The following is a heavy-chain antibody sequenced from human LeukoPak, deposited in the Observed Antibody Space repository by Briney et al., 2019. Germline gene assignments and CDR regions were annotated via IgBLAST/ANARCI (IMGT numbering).Heavy chain of an antibody. J-gene: IGHJ4*02. V-gene: IGHV4-39*01. CDR1: GGSISSSSYY. CDR3: ASIIAARQWYFDY. CDR2: IYYSGST. Sequence: SETMSLTCTVSGGSISSSSYYWGWIRQPPGKGLEWIGSIYYSGSTYYNPSLKSRVTISVDTSKNQFSLKLSSVTAADTAVYYCASIIAARQWYFDYWGQGTLVTASS. D-gene: IGHD6-6*01.